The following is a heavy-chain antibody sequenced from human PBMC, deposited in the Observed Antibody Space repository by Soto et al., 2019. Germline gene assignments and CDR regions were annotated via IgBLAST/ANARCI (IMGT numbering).Heavy chain of an antibody. CDR1: GGSISSSSYY. Sequence: SETLSLTCTVSGGSISSSSYYWGWIRQPPGKGLEWIGSIYYSGSTYYNPSLKSRVTISVDTSKNQFSLKLSSVTAADTAVYYCARHERGGSYLDYWGQGTLVTVSS. J-gene: IGHJ4*02. CDR2: IYYSGST. D-gene: IGHD1-26*01. V-gene: IGHV4-39*01. CDR3: ARHERGGSYLDY.